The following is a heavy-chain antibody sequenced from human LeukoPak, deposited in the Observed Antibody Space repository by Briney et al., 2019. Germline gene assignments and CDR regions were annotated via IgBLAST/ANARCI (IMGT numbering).Heavy chain of an antibody. CDR2: IYYSGST. V-gene: IGHV4-30-4*07. J-gene: IGHJ3*02. Sequence: SQTLSLTCAVSGDSISSDGYAWNWIRQPPGKGLEWIGYIYYSGSTYFNPSLKSRVTMSVDTSKNQFSLRLSSVTAADTAVYYCATTTTERDAFDIWGQGTMVTVSS. D-gene: IGHD4-17*01. CDR1: GDSISSDGYA. CDR3: ATTTTERDAFDI.